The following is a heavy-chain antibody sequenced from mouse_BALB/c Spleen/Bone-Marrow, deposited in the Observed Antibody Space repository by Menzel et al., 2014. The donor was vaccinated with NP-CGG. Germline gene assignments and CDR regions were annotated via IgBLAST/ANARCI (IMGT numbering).Heavy chain of an antibody. Sequence: EVMLVESGGGLVQPGGSLKLSCAASGFTFSSYGMSGVRQTPDKRLELVATINSNGGSTYYPDSVKGRFTISRDTAKNTLYLQMSSLKSEETAMYYCVRGNYGNYVDYFDFWGQGTTLTVSS. CDR1: GFTFSSYG. CDR2: INSNGGST. V-gene: IGHV5-6-3*01. CDR3: VRGNYGNYVDYFDF. J-gene: IGHJ2*01. D-gene: IGHD2-1*01.